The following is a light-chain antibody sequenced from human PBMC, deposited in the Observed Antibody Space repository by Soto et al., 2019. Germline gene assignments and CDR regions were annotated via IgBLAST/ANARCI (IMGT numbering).Light chain of an antibody. V-gene: IGKV1-39*01. Sequence: DIQMTQSPSSLSASVGDRVTITCRASQSISSYLNWYQQKPGNAPKLLIYAASSLPSGVPSRFIGSGSGTDFTLNISSLQPYDFVTYYCQKSYSTLITFGQGTRLEIK. CDR1: QSISSY. J-gene: IGKJ5*01. CDR2: AAS. CDR3: QKSYSTLIT.